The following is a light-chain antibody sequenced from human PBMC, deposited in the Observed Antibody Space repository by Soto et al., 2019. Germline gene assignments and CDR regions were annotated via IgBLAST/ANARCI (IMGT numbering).Light chain of an antibody. Sequence: EIVLTQSPGTLSLSPGERATLSCRASQTVTSSYLAWYQQKPGQAPRLLIYGASSRATGIPDRFSGSGSGTDFTLTISRLEPEDCAVYSCQQYGSSPRFGQGTKVEIK. CDR2: GAS. CDR1: QTVTSSY. J-gene: IGKJ1*01. CDR3: QQYGSSPR. V-gene: IGKV3-20*01.